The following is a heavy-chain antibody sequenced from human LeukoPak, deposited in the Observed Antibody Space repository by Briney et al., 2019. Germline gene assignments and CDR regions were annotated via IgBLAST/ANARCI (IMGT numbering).Heavy chain of an antibody. D-gene: IGHD6-19*01. CDR3: ARDTCGCGSGWHLYWYFDL. CDR2: ISSNGGSI. V-gene: IGHV3-64*01. Sequence: GGSLRLSCAASGFTFSDYAMHWVRQAPGKELEYVSAISSNGGSIHYANSVKGRFTIPRDNSKNTLYLQMDSLRAEDMAVYYCARDTCGCGSGWHLYWYFDLWGRGTLVTVSS. J-gene: IGHJ2*01. CDR1: GFTFSDYA.